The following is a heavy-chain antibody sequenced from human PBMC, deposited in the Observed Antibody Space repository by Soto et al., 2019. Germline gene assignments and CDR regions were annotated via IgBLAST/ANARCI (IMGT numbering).Heavy chain of an antibody. V-gene: IGHV3-11*01. CDR2: VSSSGTTT. D-gene: IGHD6-13*01. J-gene: IGHJ4*02. Sequence: GGSLRLSCAASGFTFSDYYMSWIRQAPGKGLEWVSNVSSSGTTTYYADSVKGRFTISRDNSKNTLWLQMNNLRAEDTAVYYCAKAPYTNSWYYLDYWAREPWSPSPQ. CDR3: AKAPYTNSWYYLDY. CDR1: GFTFSDYY.